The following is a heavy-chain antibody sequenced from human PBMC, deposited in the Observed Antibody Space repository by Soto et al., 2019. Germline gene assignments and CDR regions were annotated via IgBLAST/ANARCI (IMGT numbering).Heavy chain of an antibody. J-gene: IGHJ4*02. CDR3: AKDPLEIQLWPKYYFEY. D-gene: IGHD5-18*01. CDR1: GFTFSSYA. Sequence: PGGSLRLSCAASGFTFSSYAMSWVRQAPGKGLEWVSAISGSGGSTCYADSVKGRFTISRDNSKNTLYLQMNSLRAEDTAVYYCAKDPLEIQLWPKYYFEYWGQGTLVTVSS. CDR2: ISGSGGST. V-gene: IGHV3-23*01.